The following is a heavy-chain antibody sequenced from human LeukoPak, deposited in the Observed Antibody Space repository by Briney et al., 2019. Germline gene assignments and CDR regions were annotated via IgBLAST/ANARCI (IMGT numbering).Heavy chain of an antibody. D-gene: IGHD5-18*01. V-gene: IGHV1-18*01. Sequence: GASVKVSCKASGYTFTSYGISWVRQAPGQGLEWMGWISAYNGNTNYAQKLQGRVTMTTDTSTSTAYMELRSLRSDDTAVYYCARDPYSYGHTGYYMDVWGKGTTVTISS. J-gene: IGHJ6*03. CDR1: GYTFTSYG. CDR3: ARDPYSYGHTGYYMDV. CDR2: ISAYNGNT.